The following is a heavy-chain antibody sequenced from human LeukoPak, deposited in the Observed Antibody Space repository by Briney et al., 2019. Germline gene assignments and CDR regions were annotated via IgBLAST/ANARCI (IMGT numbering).Heavy chain of an antibody. J-gene: IGHJ5*02. D-gene: IGHD2-2*01. CDR2: INPNSGGT. CDR3: ARGARYCNSTSCPRHWFDP. CDR1: GYTFTGYY. V-gene: IGHV1-2*02. Sequence: ASVKVSCKASGYTFTGYYMHWVRQAPGQGLEWMGWINPNSGGTNYAQKFQGRVTMTRDTSISTAYMELSRLRSDDTAVYYCARGARYCNSTSCPRHWFDPWGQGTLVTVSS.